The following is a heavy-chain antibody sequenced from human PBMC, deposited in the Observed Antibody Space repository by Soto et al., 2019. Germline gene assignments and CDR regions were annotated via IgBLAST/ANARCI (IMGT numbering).Heavy chain of an antibody. CDR3: AKTDGYEVEY. J-gene: IGHJ4*02. CDR2: IYPGDSDT. Sequence: GESLKISRKGSGYSFVSYWISWVRQMPGKGLEWMGSIYPGDSDTTYSPPIQGQVTISADKSSTTVYLQWNTLKASDTAMYYCAKTDGYEVEYWGQGTQVTVSS. V-gene: IGHV5-51*01. CDR1: GYSFVSYW. D-gene: IGHD5-18*01.